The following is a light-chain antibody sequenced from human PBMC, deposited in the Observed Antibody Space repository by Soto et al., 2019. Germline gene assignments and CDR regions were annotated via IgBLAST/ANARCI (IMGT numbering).Light chain of an antibody. Sequence: DIVMTQSPDSLAVSLGERATINCKSSQSVLYSSNNKNYLSWYQQKPGQPPKLLIYLASTRESGVPDRFSGSGSATDFTLTISSLQAEDVAVYYCQQYYCTPRTFGQGTKVEIK. CDR2: LAS. V-gene: IGKV4-1*01. J-gene: IGKJ1*01. CDR3: QQYYCTPRT. CDR1: QSVLYSSNNKNY.